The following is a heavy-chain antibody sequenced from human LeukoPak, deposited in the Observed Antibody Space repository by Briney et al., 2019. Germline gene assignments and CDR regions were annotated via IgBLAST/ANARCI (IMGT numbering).Heavy chain of an antibody. D-gene: IGHD2-2*01. CDR2: IYSGGST. V-gene: IGHV3-66*01. J-gene: IGHJ5*02. CDR1: GLIFSSNY. CDR3: ARDSCSSTSCYES. Sequence: TGGSLRLSCAASGLIFSSNYMSWVRQSPGKGLEGGSIIYSGGSTYYSDSVKGRFTISRDNSKNTLYLQMNSLRAEDTAVYYCARDSCSSTSCYESWGQGTLVTVSS.